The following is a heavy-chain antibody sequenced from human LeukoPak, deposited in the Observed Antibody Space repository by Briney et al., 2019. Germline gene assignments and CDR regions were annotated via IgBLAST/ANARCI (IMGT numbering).Heavy chain of an antibody. CDR2: ISSSSSYI. D-gene: IGHD3-9*01. CDR1: GFTFSSYS. J-gene: IGHJ4*02. V-gene: IGHV3-21*04. CDR3: AKVQGVGPPIRALRYFDWAHDGILYDY. Sequence: GGSLRLSCAASGFTFSSYSMNWVRQAPGKGLEWVSSISSSSSYIYYADSVKGRFTISRDNAKNSLYLQMNSLRAEDTAVYYCAKVQGVGPPIRALRYFDWAHDGILYDYWGQGTLVTVSS.